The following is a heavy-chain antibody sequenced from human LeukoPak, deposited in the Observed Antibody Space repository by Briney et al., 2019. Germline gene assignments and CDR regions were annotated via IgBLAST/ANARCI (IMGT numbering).Heavy chain of an antibody. CDR3: VHGKQWPAFDS. CDR1: GGSISSYY. CDR2: TYNSGST. Sequence: PSETLSLTCTVSGGSISSYYWSWIRQPPGMGLQWIGNTYNSGSTNYHPSLNGRVTISVDTSKNHFSLKLTSVTAADTAVYYCVHGKQWPAFDSWGQGILVTVSS. V-gene: IGHV4-4*09. J-gene: IGHJ4*02. D-gene: IGHD6-19*01.